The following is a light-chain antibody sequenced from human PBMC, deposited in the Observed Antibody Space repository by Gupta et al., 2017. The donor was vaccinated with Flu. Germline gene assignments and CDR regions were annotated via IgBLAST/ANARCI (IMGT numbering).Light chain of an antibody. J-gene: IGKJ1*01. CDR2: GAS. V-gene: IGKV3-20*01. CDR1: QSVSSSY. CDR3: QQYGSLT. Sequence: EIVLTHSPGTLSLSPGERATLSCRASQSVSSSYLAWYQQKPGQAPRLLNYGASSRATGIPDRFSGSGSGTDFTLTISRLEPEDFAVYYCQQYGSLTFGQGTKVEIK.